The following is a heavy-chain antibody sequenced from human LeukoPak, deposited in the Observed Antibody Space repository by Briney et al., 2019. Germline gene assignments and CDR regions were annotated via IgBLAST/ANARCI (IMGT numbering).Heavy chain of an antibody. CDR3: ASCITMVYYYGMDV. Sequence: PGGSLTLSCAASGFTVSINYMSWVRQPPGKGLEWVSVIYSGGSTYYADSVKGRFTISRDNSKNTLYLQMNSLRAEDTAVYYCASCITMVYYYGMDVWGQGTTVTVSS. J-gene: IGHJ6*02. V-gene: IGHV3-66*02. D-gene: IGHD3-10*01. CDR1: GFTVSINY. CDR2: IYSGGST.